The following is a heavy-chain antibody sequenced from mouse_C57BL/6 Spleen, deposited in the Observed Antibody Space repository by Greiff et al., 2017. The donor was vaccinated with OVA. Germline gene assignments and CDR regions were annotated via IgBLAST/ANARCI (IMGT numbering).Heavy chain of an antibody. Sequence: EVKLVESGGGLVKPGGSLKLSCAASGFTFSDYGMHWVRQAPEKGLEWVAYISSGSSTIYYADTVKGRFTISRDNAKNTLFLQMTSLRSEDTAMYYCARGAYYYGSSSLYAMDYWGQGTSVTVSS. CDR3: ARGAYYYGSSSLYAMDY. D-gene: IGHD1-1*01. CDR1: GFTFSDYG. J-gene: IGHJ4*01. V-gene: IGHV5-17*01. CDR2: ISSGSSTI.